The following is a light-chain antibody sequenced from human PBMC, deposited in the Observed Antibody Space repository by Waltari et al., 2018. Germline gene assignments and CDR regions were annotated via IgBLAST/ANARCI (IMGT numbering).Light chain of an antibody. CDR2: AAS. Sequence: DIQLTQSPSSLSASVGDRVSITCRASQSIDRHFNWYQQKPGKAPRLLIYAASTLQTGVPSRFSGSGSGTDFTLTISSLQPEDFAAYYCQQTYSQITFGQGTRLEIK. CDR3: QQTYSQIT. J-gene: IGKJ5*01. V-gene: IGKV1-39*01. CDR1: QSIDRH.